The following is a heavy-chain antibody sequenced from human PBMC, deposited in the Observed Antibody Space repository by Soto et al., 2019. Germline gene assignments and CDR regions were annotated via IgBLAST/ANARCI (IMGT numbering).Heavy chain of an antibody. CDR2: IYYSGST. Sequence: SETLSLTCTVSGGSISSYYWSWIRQPPGKGLEWIGYIYYSGSTNYNPSLKSRVTISVDTSKNQFSLKLSSVTAADTAVYYCARYGDTAMAYVPDYYYGMDVWGQGTTVTVSS. CDR3: ARYGDTAMAYVPDYYYGMDV. V-gene: IGHV4-59*01. CDR1: GGSISSYY. J-gene: IGHJ6*02. D-gene: IGHD5-18*01.